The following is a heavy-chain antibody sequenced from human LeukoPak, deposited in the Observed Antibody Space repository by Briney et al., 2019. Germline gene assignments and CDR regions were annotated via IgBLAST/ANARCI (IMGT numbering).Heavy chain of an antibody. CDR1: GGSISGHY. V-gene: IGHV4-59*11. Sequence: SETLSLTCTVSGGSISGHYWSWIRQSPGKGLEWIGYIRYIGSTNYNPSLNSRVTMSVDTPHNQFSLRLTSVTAADTAVYYCARLHALGAEEFDPWGQGALVTVSS. CDR3: ARLHALGAEEFDP. J-gene: IGHJ5*02. CDR2: IRYIGST. D-gene: IGHD3-16*01.